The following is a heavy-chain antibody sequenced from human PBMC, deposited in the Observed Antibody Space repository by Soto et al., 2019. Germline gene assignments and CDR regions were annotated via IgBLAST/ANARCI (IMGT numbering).Heavy chain of an antibody. J-gene: IGHJ6*03. CDR2: ISYDGSNK. D-gene: IGHD3-10*01. CDR3: AKDVISMVQGVYYYYIDF. V-gene: IGHV3-30*18. Sequence: QVQLVESGGGVVQPGRSLRLSCAASGFTFSSYGMHWVRQAPGKGLEWVAVISYDGSNKYYADSVKGRFTISRDNSKNTLYLQMNSLRAENTAVYYCAKDVISMVQGVYYYYIDFWGKGTMVTVSS. CDR1: GFTFSSYG.